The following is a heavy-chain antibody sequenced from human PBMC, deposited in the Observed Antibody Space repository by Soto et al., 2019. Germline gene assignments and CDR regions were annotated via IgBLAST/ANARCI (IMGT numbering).Heavy chain of an antibody. CDR3: TRGALGFDY. J-gene: IGHJ4*02. Sequence: EVQLVESGGALIQTGGSLRLSCAASGFTFSRYDMHWVRQVTGKGLEWVSAIATAGDTFYIGSVKGRFTISRENAKNSLYLQMNSLRAGDTAVYYCTRGALGFDYWGQGTLVTVSS. CDR2: IATAGDT. D-gene: IGHD7-27*01. CDR1: GFTFSRYD. V-gene: IGHV3-13*04.